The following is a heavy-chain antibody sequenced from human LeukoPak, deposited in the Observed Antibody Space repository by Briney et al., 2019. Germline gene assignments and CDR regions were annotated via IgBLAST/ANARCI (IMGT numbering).Heavy chain of an antibody. CDR2: IYYTGAT. V-gene: IGHV4-39*07. Sequence: SETLSLTCTVSGDSVSSSSYYWAWVRQPPGKGLEWIGMIYYTGATYCSPSLKSRVTISLDTSRNEFSLRLSSVTAADTAMYYCAREAGNTQYFDYWGQGTLVTVSS. D-gene: IGHD1-1*01. CDR1: GDSVSSSSYY. CDR3: AREAGNTQYFDY. J-gene: IGHJ4*02.